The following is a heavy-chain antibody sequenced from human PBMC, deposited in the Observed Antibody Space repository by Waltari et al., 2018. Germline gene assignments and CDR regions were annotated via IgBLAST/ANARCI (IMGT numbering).Heavy chain of an antibody. CDR2: IRYDGSNK. CDR1: GFTFSSYG. V-gene: IGHV3-30*02. Sequence: QVQLVESGGGVVQPGGSLRLSCAASGFTFSSYGMHWVRQAPGKGLEWVAFIRYDGSNKYYADSVKGRFTISRDNSKNTLYLQMNSLRAEDTAVYYCAKEVTAAGMGYYYYYMDVWGKGTTVTVSS. D-gene: IGHD6-13*01. J-gene: IGHJ6*03. CDR3: AKEVTAAGMGYYYYYMDV.